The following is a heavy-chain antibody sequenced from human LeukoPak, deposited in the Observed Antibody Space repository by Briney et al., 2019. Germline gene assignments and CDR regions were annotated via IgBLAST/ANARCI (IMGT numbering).Heavy chain of an antibody. Sequence: GGSLRLSCTASGITFSDYYMNWIRQAPGKGLEWLSFINRGGSPIYYADSVKGRFTISRDNAKNSLYLQMNSLRVEDTAMYYCVITAGPPTDHWGQGALVTVSS. J-gene: IGHJ4*01. CDR1: GITFSDYY. CDR2: INRGGSPI. CDR3: VITAGPPTDH. V-gene: IGHV3-11*04. D-gene: IGHD1-14*01.